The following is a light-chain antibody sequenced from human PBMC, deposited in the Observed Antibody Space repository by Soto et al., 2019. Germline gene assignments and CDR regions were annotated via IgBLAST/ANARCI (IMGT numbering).Light chain of an antibody. CDR3: SSYTNSSPFV. CDR2: DVS. Sequence: ALTQPASVSGSPGQSITISCTGTSSDVGGYNYVSWYQQHPGKAPKLMIYDVSNWPSGVSNRFSGSKSGNTASLTISGLQAEDEADYYCSSYTNSSPFVFGTGTKLTVL. J-gene: IGLJ1*01. CDR1: SSDVGGYNY. V-gene: IGLV2-14*01.